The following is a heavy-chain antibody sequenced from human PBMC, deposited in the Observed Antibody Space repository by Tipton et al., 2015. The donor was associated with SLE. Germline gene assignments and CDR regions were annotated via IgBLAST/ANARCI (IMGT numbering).Heavy chain of an antibody. V-gene: IGHV4-59*12. D-gene: IGHD5-12*01. Sequence: TLSLTCTVSGGSISTYYWSWIRQPPGKGLEWIGSIYYSGSTYYNPSLKSRVTISLDTSKNQFSLKVRSVTAADTAVYWCARGVATIDGDAFDIWGPGTMVTVSS. CDR2: IYYSGST. CDR1: GGSISTYY. J-gene: IGHJ3*02. CDR3: ARGVATIDGDAFDI.